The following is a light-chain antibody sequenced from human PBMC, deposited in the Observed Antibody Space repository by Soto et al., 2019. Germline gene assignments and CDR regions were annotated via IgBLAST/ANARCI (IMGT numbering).Light chain of an antibody. V-gene: IGKV1-33*01. CDR2: DAT. CDR1: QDINNY. CDR3: HQYDSHPPT. J-gene: IGKJ5*01. Sequence: DIQMTQSPSSLSASVGDRVTITCQASQDINNYLNWYQQKPGKAPKLLIFDATNLETGVPSRFSGGGSRTHFSFTISSLQPEDFATYYCHQYDSHPPTFGQGTRLEIK.